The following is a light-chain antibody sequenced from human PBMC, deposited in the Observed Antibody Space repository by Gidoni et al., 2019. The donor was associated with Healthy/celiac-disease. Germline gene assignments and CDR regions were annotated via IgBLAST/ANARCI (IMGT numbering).Light chain of an antibody. Sequence: QSALTQPASVSGSPGQSIPIACTGTSSDVGGYNYVSWYQQHPGKATKLMIYDVSNRPSGVSNRFSGSKSGNTASLTISGLQAEDEADYYCSSYTSSSWVFGTGTKVTVL. CDR3: SSYTSSSWV. CDR2: DVS. V-gene: IGLV2-14*01. J-gene: IGLJ1*01. CDR1: SSDVGGYNY.